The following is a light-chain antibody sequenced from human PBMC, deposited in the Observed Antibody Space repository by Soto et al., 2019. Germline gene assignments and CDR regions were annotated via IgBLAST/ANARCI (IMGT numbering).Light chain of an antibody. J-gene: IGKJ3*01. Sequence: EIVLTQSPGTLSLSPGERATLSCRASPTITLNYLAWYQQKPGQAPRLLIYGVSTRATGIPDKFSGSGSGTAFTLTISRLEPEAFAVYYCQQYGSSPFTFGPGSKVDIK. CDR2: GVS. CDR1: PTITLNY. V-gene: IGKV3-20*01. CDR3: QQYGSSPFT.